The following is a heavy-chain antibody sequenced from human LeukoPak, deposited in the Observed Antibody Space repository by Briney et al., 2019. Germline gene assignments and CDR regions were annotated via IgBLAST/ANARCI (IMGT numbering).Heavy chain of an antibody. CDR3: AKGLGSLGY. D-gene: IGHD1-26*01. Sequence: GGSLRLSCAASGFTFNTYTMNWVRQAPGKGLEWVSYISGSSGIIDYADSVRGRFTISRDNAKNSLYLQMNSLRAEDTAVYYCAKGLGSLGYWGQGTLVTVSS. V-gene: IGHV3-48*01. J-gene: IGHJ4*02. CDR1: GFTFNTYT. CDR2: ISGSSGII.